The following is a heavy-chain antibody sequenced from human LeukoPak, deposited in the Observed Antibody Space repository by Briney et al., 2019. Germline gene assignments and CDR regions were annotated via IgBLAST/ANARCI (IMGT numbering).Heavy chain of an antibody. D-gene: IGHD5-12*01. CDR2: VYYGRTT. CDR1: AGSFISSSHH. Sequence: SETLSLTCTVSAGSFISSSHHWGWIRQSPGKGLEWIGTVYYGRTTYYNPSLDGRVTISLDTSANHFSLQLNSVTAADTAVYYCVRHDGRGGATMGAFDSWGQGSLVAVSS. V-gene: IGHV4-39*01. CDR3: VRHDGRGGATMGAFDS. J-gene: IGHJ5*01.